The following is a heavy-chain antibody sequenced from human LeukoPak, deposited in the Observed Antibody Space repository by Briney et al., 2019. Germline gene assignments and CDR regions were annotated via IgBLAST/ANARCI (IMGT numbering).Heavy chain of an antibody. V-gene: IGHV1-2*02. J-gene: IGHJ1*01. CDR1: GYTFTGYY. CDR2: INPNSGGT. D-gene: IGHD6-13*01. CDR3: ARSMYSSSSRGDFQH. Sequence: EASVKVSCKASGYTFTGYYMHWVRQAPEQGLEWMGWINPNSGGTNYAQKFQGRVTMTRDTSIITAYMELSRLRSDDTAVYYCARSMYSSSSRGDFQHWGQGTLVTVSS.